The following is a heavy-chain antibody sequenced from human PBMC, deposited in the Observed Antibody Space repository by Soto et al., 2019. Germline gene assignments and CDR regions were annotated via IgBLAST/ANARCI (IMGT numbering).Heavy chain of an antibody. V-gene: IGHV3-30-3*01. Sequence: ESGGGVVRPVRSLRLSCAASGFTFSSYAMHWVRQAPGKGLEWVAVISYDGSNKYYADSVKGRFTISRDNSKNTLYLQMNSLRAEDTAVYYCARSPMGYCSGGSCPHYWGQGTLVTVSS. CDR1: GFTFSSYA. J-gene: IGHJ4*02. D-gene: IGHD2-15*01. CDR3: ARSPMGYCSGGSCPHY. CDR2: ISYDGSNK.